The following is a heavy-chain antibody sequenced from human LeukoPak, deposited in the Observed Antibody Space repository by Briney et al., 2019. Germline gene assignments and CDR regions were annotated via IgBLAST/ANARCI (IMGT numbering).Heavy chain of an antibody. CDR3: ASGSIAVAGTSY. J-gene: IGHJ4*02. CDR1: GFTFRSYW. CDR2: INSDGTTT. Sequence: GGSLGLSCAASGFTFRSYWMHWVRQAPGRGLVWVSAINSDGTTTTYGDSVKGRFTISRDNAKNTLFLQMNSLRAEDTAVYYCASGSIAVAGTSYWGQGTLVTVSS. V-gene: IGHV3-74*01. D-gene: IGHD6-19*01.